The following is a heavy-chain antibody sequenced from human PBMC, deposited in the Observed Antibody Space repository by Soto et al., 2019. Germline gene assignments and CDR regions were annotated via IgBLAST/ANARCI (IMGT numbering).Heavy chain of an antibody. CDR2: MYYSGST. CDR1: GGSIISSNYH. D-gene: IGHD3-10*01. CDR3: ARGGITMVRGRHWFDP. V-gene: IGHV4-39*01. J-gene: IGHJ5*02. Sequence: PSETLSLTCTVSGGSIISSNYHWGWIRQPPGKGLEWIGSMYYSGSTYYNPSLKSRVTISVDTSKNQFSLKLSSVTAADTAVYYCARGGITMVRGRHWFDPWGQGTLVTVS.